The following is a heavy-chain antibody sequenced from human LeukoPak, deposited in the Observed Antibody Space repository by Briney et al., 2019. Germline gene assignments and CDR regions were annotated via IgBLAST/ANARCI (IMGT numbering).Heavy chain of an antibody. CDR3: ARGSGSYHTAYMN. J-gene: IGHJ4*02. CDR1: GYSVTNYW. D-gene: IGHD1-26*01. V-gene: IGHV5-51*01. Sequence: GESLKISCKGSGYSVTNYWIGWVRQMPGKCLEWMGIIYPGDSETRYSPSFQGQVTISADKSISTAYLQWSSLEASDTAMYYCARGSGSYHTAYMNWGQGTLVTVSS. CDR2: IYPGDSET.